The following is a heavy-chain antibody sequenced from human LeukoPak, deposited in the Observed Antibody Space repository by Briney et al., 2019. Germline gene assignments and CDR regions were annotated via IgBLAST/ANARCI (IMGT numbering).Heavy chain of an antibody. CDR2: INHSGST. D-gene: IGHD3-10*01. CDR1: GGSFSGYY. Sequence: SETLSLTCAVYGGSFSGYYWSWIRQPPGKGLEWIGEINHSGSTNYNPSLKSRVTISVDTSKNQFSLKLSSLTAADTALYYCASSRRVPGVNIGYFDSWGQGTLVTVSS. V-gene: IGHV4-34*01. J-gene: IGHJ4*02. CDR3: ASSRRVPGVNIGYFDS.